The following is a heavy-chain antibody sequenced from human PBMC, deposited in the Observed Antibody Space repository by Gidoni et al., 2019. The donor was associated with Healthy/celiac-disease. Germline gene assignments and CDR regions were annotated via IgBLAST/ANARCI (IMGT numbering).Heavy chain of an antibody. Sequence: QVQLVASGGGVVQPGRSLRLSCAASGFTFSSYGMPWVRQAPGKGLEWVAVIWYDGSNKYYADSVKGRFTISRDNSKNTLYLQMNSLRAEDTAVYYCAREGVAAGNWFDPWGQGTLVTVSS. CDR2: IWYDGSNK. CDR1: GFTFSSYG. V-gene: IGHV3-33*01. CDR3: AREGVAAGNWFDP. D-gene: IGHD6-13*01. J-gene: IGHJ5*02.